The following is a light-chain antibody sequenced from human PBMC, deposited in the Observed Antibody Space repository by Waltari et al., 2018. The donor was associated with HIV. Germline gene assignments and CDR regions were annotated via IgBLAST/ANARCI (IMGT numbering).Light chain of an antibody. V-gene: IGLV3-25*03. Sequence: SYELTQSPSVSVSQGQTARITCSGDALPKQYTSWYQQRPGQAPVLVIYKDTQRSSGIPERFSGAGSGTTVTLTISGVQAEDEADYYCQSADSIDSYRVFGGGTRLTVL. J-gene: IGLJ3*02. CDR1: ALPKQY. CDR3: QSADSIDSYRV. CDR2: KDT.